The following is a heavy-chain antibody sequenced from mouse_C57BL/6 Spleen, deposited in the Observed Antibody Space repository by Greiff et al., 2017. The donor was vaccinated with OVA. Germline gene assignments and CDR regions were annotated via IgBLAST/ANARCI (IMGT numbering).Heavy chain of an antibody. CDR3: ARGLGEFAY. D-gene: IGHD4-1*01. V-gene: IGHV1-19*01. J-gene: IGHJ3*01. CDR1: GYTFTDYY. CDR2: INPYNGGT. Sequence: VQLQQSGPVLVKPGASVKLSCKASGYTFTDYYMNWVKQSHGKSLEWIGVINPYNGGTSYNQKFKGKATLTVDTSSSTAYMELNSLTSEDSAVYYCARGLGEFAYWGKGTLVTVSA.